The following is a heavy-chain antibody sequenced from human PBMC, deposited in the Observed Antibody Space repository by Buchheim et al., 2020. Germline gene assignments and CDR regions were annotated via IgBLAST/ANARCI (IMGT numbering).Heavy chain of an antibody. CDR1: GFTFSSFT. V-gene: IGHV3-23*05. J-gene: IGHJ6*03. D-gene: IGHD2-15*01. Sequence: EVQLLESGGGLVQPGGSVRLPCEASGFTFSSFTMSWVRQSPGKGLEWVSTIFGSGSGTYYADSVNGRFTISIDNFNSTVYLQMNSLRAEDSAVYYCASQGQLGYCGGSNCFQKYYYMDVWGEGTT. CDR3: ASQGQLGYCGGSNCFQKYYYMDV. CDR2: IFGSGSGT.